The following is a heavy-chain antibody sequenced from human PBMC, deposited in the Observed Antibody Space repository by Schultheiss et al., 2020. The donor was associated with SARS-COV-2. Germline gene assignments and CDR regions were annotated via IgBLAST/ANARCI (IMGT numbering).Heavy chain of an antibody. CDR1: GYTFSNYY. CDR2: INPKTGDT. D-gene: IGHD3-16*01. V-gene: IGHV1-2*06. Sequence: ASVKVSCKTSGYTFSNYYMHWVRQAPGQGLEWMGRINPKTGDTHYAQKFQGGVTMTWDTSISTAYVDLSSLTSDDTAVYYCARDPFERRPSLDYWGQGTLVTVSS. CDR3: ARDPFERRPSLDY. J-gene: IGHJ4*02.